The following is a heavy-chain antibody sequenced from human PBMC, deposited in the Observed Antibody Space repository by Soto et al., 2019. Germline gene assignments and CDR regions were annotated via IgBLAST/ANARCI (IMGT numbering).Heavy chain of an antibody. CDR2: IYYSGST. Sequence: SETLSLTCTVSGGSISSYYWSWIRQPPGKGLEWIGYIYYSGSTNYNPSLKSRVTISVDTSKNQFSLNLRSVTAADTAVYYCARGLYGDDDPNYFDYWGQGTLGIVSS. J-gene: IGHJ4*02. CDR3: ARGLYGDDDPNYFDY. CDR1: GGSISSYY. D-gene: IGHD4-17*01. V-gene: IGHV4-59*01.